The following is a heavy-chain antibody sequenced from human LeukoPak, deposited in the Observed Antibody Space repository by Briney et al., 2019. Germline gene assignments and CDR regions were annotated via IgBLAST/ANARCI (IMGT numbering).Heavy chain of an antibody. J-gene: IGHJ5*02. D-gene: IGHD2-2*01. Sequence: SETLSLTCAVYGGSFSGYYWSWIRQPPGKGLEWIGEINHSGSTNYNPSLKSRVTISVDTSKNQFSLKLSSVTAADTAVYYCARGGDIVVVPAARNNRFDPWGQGTLVTVSS. CDR2: INHSGST. CDR3: ARGGDIVVVPAARNNRFDP. CDR1: GGSFSGYY. V-gene: IGHV4-34*01.